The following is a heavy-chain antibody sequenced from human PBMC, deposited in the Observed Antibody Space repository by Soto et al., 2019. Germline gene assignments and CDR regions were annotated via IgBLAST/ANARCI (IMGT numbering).Heavy chain of an antibody. V-gene: IGHV3-23*01. J-gene: IGHJ6*02. Sequence: EVQLLESGGGLVQPGGSLRLSCAASGFTFSSYAMSWVRQAPGKGLEWVSAISGSGGSTYYADSVKGRFTISRDNSKNTLYLQVNSLRAEDTAVYYCARNPGWLVTNYYYGMDVWGQGTTVTVSS. CDR3: ARNPGWLVTNYYYGMDV. CDR1: GFTFSSYA. CDR2: ISGSGGST. D-gene: IGHD6-19*01.